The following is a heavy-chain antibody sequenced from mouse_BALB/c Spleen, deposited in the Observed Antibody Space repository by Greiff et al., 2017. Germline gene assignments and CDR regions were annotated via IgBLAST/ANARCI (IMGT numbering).Heavy chain of an antibody. D-gene: IGHD1-2*01. Sequence: VQLQQSGAELVKPGASIKLSCTASGFNIKDTYMHWVKQRPEQGLEWIGRIDPANGNTKYDPKFQGKATITADTSSNTAYLQLSSLTSEDTAVYYCARWTSYYGPDYWGQGTTLTVSS. CDR2: IDPANGNT. V-gene: IGHV14-3*02. CDR3: ARWTSYYGPDY. CDR1: GFNIKDTY. J-gene: IGHJ2*01.